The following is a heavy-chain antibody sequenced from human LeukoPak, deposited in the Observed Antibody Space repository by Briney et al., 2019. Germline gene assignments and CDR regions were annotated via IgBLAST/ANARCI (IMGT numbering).Heavy chain of an antibody. CDR1: GFTFSSYA. CDR2: ISYDGSNK. CDR3: AKDRFPYSSSWTKKYYYYYYGMDV. D-gene: IGHD6-13*01. J-gene: IGHJ6*02. Sequence: PGRSLRLSCAASGFTFSSYAMHWVRQAPGKGLEWVAVISYDGSNKYYADSVKGRFTIFRDNSKNTLYLQMNSLRAEDTAVYYCAKDRFPYSSSWTKKYYYYYYGMDVWGQGTTVTVSS. V-gene: IGHV3-30*01.